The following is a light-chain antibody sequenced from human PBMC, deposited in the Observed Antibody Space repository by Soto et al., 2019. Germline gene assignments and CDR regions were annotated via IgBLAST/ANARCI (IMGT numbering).Light chain of an antibody. CDR1: QSVSSN. J-gene: IGKJ1*01. CDR3: QQYNNWPKT. V-gene: IGKV3-15*01. CDR2: GAS. Sequence: EIVLTQSPGTLSLSPGERATLSCRASQSVSSNLAWYQQKPGQAPRLLIYGASTRATGIPARFSGSGSGTEFTLTISSLQSEDFAVYYCQQYNNWPKTLGQGTRWIS.